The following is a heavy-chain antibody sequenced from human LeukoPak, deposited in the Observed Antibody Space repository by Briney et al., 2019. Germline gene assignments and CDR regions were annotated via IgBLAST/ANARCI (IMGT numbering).Heavy chain of an antibody. CDR1: GFTFSSYA. D-gene: IGHD6-19*01. J-gene: IGHJ5*02. Sequence: GGSLRLSCAASGFTFSSYAMHWVRQAPGKGLEWVAVISYDGSSKYYADSVKGRFTISRDNSKNTLYLQMNSLRAEDTAVYYCARDSRVAVAGTSWFDPWGQGTLVTVSS. CDR2: ISYDGSSK. V-gene: IGHV3-30*04. CDR3: ARDSRVAVAGTSWFDP.